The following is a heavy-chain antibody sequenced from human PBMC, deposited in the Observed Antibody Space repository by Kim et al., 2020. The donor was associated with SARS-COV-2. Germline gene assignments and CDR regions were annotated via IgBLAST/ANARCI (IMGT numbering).Heavy chain of an antibody. V-gene: IGHV4-61*01. Sequence: SEILSLTCTVSGGSVSSGSYYWSWIRQPPGKGLEWIGYIYYSGSTNYNPSLKSRVTISVDTSKNQFSLKLSSVTAADTAVYYCARDRFLVAPYYYYYMDVWGKGTTVTVSS. J-gene: IGHJ6*03. D-gene: IGHD3-3*01. CDR3: ARDRFLVAPYYYYYMDV. CDR1: GGSVSSGSYY. CDR2: IYYSGST.